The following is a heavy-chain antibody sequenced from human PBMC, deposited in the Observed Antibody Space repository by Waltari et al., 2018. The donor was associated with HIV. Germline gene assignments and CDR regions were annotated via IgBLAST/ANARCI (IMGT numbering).Heavy chain of an antibody. V-gene: IGHV4-39*01. Sequence: QLQLQESGPGLVKPSETLSLTCTVSGGSISSSSSYWGWIRQPPGKGLEWIGSIYYSGSTYYNPSLKSRVTISVDTSKNQFSLKLSSVTAADTAVYYCARAHSSGWYDRAFDIWGQGTMVTVSS. D-gene: IGHD6-19*01. CDR1: GGSISSSSSY. J-gene: IGHJ3*02. CDR3: ARAHSSGWYDRAFDI. CDR2: IYYSGST.